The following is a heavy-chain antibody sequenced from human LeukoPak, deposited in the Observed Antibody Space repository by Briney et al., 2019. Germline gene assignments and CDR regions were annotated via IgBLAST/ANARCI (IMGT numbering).Heavy chain of an antibody. CDR1: GFTFSSYW. V-gene: IGHV3-23*01. D-gene: IGHD5-18*01. J-gene: IGHJ4*02. CDR2: IISSGGVT. CDR3: AKNAGYSYGLYYFDY. Sequence: GGSLRLSCAASGFTFSSYWMSWVRQAPGKGLEWVSSIISSGGVTYYADSLKGRFTISRDNSKNTVYLQMDSLRAEDSAVYYCAKNAGYSYGLYYFDYWGQGTLVTVSS.